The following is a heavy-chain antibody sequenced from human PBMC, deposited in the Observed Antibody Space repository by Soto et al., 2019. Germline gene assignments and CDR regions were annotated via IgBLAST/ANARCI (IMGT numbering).Heavy chain of an antibody. V-gene: IGHV1-2*04. J-gene: IGHJ4*02. Sequence: ASVKVSCKASGYTFTGYFMHWVRQAPGQGLEWMGWINPNSGGTNYAQKFQGWVTMTRDTSISTAYMELSRLRSDDTAVYYCARDLQLRVCDYCGQGTLVTVAS. D-gene: IGHD1-7*01. CDR3: ARDLQLRVCDY. CDR1: GYTFTGYF. CDR2: INPNSGGT.